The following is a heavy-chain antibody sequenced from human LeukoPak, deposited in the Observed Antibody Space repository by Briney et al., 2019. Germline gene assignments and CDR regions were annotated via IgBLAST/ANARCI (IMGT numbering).Heavy chain of an antibody. J-gene: IGHJ5*02. CDR3: ARDSLDSSFDP. Sequence: GGSLRLSCAASGFTFSSCAMSWVRQAPGKGLVWVSRINSDGSSTSYADSVKGRFTISRDNAKNTLYLQMNSLRAEDTAVYYCARDSLDSSFDPWGQGTLVTVSS. CDR2: INSDGSST. D-gene: IGHD3-3*01. V-gene: IGHV3-74*01. CDR1: GFTFSSCA.